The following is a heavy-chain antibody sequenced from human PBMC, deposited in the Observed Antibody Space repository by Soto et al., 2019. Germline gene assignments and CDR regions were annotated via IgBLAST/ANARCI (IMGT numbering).Heavy chain of an antibody. J-gene: IGHJ5*02. V-gene: IGHV1-3*01. CDR3: ARVAAAAGTFRFDH. Sequence: ASVKVSCKASGYTFTSYAMHWVRQAPGQRLEWMGWINAGNGNTKYSQKFQGRVTITRDTSASTAYMELSSLRSEDTAVYYCARVAAAAGTFRFDHWGQGTLVTAS. D-gene: IGHD6-13*01. CDR2: INAGNGNT. CDR1: GYTFTSYA.